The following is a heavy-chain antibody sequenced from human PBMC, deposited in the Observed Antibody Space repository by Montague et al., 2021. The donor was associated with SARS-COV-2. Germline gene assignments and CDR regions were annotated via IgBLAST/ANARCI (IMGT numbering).Heavy chain of an antibody. Sequence: SETLSLTCNVSGGSISSSTYYWGWIRQPPGKGLEWIGNLYNGGTTYYSPSLKSRVTISVDTPKNHFSLKLSSVTAADTAVYYCARLWDTVYYYYGMDVWGQGTTVTVSS. V-gene: IGHV4-39*02. D-gene: IGHD1-26*01. CDR2: LYNGGTT. J-gene: IGHJ6*02. CDR3: ARLWDTVYYYYGMDV. CDR1: GGSISSSTYY.